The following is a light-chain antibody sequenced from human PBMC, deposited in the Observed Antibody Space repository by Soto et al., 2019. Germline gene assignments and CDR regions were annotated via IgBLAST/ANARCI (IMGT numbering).Light chain of an antibody. CDR1: NIGSKN. J-gene: IGLJ2*01. Sequence: SSELTQPLSVSVALGQTARITCGGNNIGSKNVHWYQQKPGQAPVLVIYRDSNRPSGIPERFSGSNSGNTATLTISRAQAGDEADYYCQVWDSSTLFGGGTQLTVL. V-gene: IGLV3-9*01. CDR2: RDS. CDR3: QVWDSSTL.